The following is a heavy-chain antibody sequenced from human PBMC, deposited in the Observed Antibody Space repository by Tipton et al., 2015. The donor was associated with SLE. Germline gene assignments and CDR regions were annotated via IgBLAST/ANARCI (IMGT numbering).Heavy chain of an antibody. CDR2: VYQTGST. J-gene: IGHJ4*02. Sequence: TLSLTCTVSGGSIGSRTFYWRWIRQPAGKGLEYVGRVYQTGSTNYNPSLKSRVTISVDTSTNQFSLRLSSRTAADAAVYYCARGHLQVLDFRTNYFGRYFDNWGRGTLVTVSS. V-gene: IGHV4-61*02. D-gene: IGHD3/OR15-3a*01. CDR3: ARGHLQVLDFRTNYFGRYFDN. CDR1: GGSIGSRTFY.